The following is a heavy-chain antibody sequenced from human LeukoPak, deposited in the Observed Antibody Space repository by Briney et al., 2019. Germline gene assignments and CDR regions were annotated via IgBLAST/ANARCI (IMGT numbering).Heavy chain of an antibody. D-gene: IGHD3-16*01. CDR2: INHSGST. CDR1: GGSFSGYY. CDR3: ASTSAYYYGMDV. Sequence: SETLSLTCAVYGGSFSGYYWSWIRQPPGKGLEWIGEINHSGSTNYNPSLKSRVTISVDTSKNQFSLKLSSVTAADTAVYYCASTSAYYYGMDVWGQGTLVTVSS. J-gene: IGHJ6*02. V-gene: IGHV4-34*01.